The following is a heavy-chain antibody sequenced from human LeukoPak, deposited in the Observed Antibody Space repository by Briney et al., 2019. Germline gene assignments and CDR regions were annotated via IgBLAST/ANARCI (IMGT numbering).Heavy chain of an antibody. Sequence: ASVKVSCKTSGYSFTSYSITWVRQAPGQGLEWMGWISTYNGDTYYSQKVQGRVTLTTDPSASTADMELRSLRSDDTAEYYCATTPGGRSWSHWFDPWGQGTLVIVSS. D-gene: IGHD3-16*01. V-gene: IGHV1-18*01. CDR1: GYSFTSYS. CDR2: ISTYNGDT. J-gene: IGHJ5*02. CDR3: ATTPGGRSWSHWFDP.